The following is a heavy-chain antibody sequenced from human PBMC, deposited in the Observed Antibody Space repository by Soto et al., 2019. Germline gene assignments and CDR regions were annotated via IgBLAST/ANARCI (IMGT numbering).Heavy chain of an antibody. V-gene: IGHV4-39*01. CDR3: APLSVSLSGPYGIHV. D-gene: IGHD2-15*01. J-gene: IGHJ6*02. Sequence: SETLSLTCSVSGYSVTSSDYYWAWIRQPPGKGLEWIGSMFYSGLTYYNPSLKSRVTLSVDTSKNQFSVRLNSVTAADTAVYYCAPLSVSLSGPYGIHVWGQGTTVTVS. CDR2: MFYSGLT. CDR1: GYSVTSSDYY.